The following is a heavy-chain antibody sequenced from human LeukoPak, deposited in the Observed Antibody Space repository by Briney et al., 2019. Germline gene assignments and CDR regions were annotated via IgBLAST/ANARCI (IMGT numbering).Heavy chain of an antibody. CDR2: IFYSGNT. V-gene: IGHV4-39*01. Sequence: SETLSLTCTVSGGSISSSSHYWGWIRQHPGKGLEWIGIIFYSGNTYYTPSLKSRLTISIDTSKNQFSLNLSSVTAADTAVYYCVRMSSGYSDSWGQGTLVTASS. CDR1: GGSISSSSHY. D-gene: IGHD3-22*01. CDR3: VRMSSGYSDS. J-gene: IGHJ4*02.